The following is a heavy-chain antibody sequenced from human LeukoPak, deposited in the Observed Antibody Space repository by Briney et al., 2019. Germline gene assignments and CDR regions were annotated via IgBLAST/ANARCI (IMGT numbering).Heavy chain of an antibody. J-gene: IGHJ4*02. CDR1: GGSISSSSYY. V-gene: IGHV4-39*01. Sequence: SETLSLTCTVSGGSISSSSYYWGWIRQPPGKGLEWIGSIYYSGSTYYNPSLKSRVTISVDTSKNQFSLKLSSVTAADTAVYYCARLKAMATAAYFDYWGQGTLVTVSS. D-gene: IGHD5-24*01. CDR3: ARLKAMATAAYFDY. CDR2: IYYSGST.